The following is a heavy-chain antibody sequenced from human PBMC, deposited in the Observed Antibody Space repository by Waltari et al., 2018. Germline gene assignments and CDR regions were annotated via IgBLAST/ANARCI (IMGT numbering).Heavy chain of an antibody. Sequence: QLQLQESGPGLVKPSETLSLTCTVSGGPISSSSYYWGWLRQPPGKGLEWIGSIYYSGSTYYNPSLKSRVTISVDTSKNQFSLKLSSVTAADTAVYYCARHLHYDFWSGYYTCFDYWGQGTLVTVSS. V-gene: IGHV4-39*01. CDR2: IYYSGST. J-gene: IGHJ4*02. D-gene: IGHD3-3*01. CDR3: ARHLHYDFWSGYYTCFDY. CDR1: GGPISSSSYY.